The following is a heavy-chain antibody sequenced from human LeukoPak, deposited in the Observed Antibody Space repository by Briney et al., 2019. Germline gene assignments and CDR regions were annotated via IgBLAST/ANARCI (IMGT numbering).Heavy chain of an antibody. J-gene: IGHJ5*02. CDR3: ARADIGVDTAPFDP. V-gene: IGHV3-30-3*01. D-gene: IGHD5-18*01. Sequence: PGGSLGLPCAASGFTFSSYAMHWVRQAPGKGLEWVAVISYDGSNKYYADSVKGRFTISRDNSKNTLYLQMNSLRAEDTAVYYCARADIGVDTAPFDPWGQGTLVTVSS. CDR2: ISYDGSNK. CDR1: GFTFSSYA.